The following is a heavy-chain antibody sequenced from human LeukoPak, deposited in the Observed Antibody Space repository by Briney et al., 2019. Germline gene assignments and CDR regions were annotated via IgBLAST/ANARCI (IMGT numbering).Heavy chain of an antibody. J-gene: IGHJ6*03. Sequence: GGSLRLSCVASGFTFSNYGMTWVRQAPGKGLEWVSSISSSSSYIYYADSVKGRFTISRDNAKNSLYLQTNSLRAEDTAVYYCARLIIYNYVYYMDVWGKGTTVTVSS. CDR2: ISSSSSYI. V-gene: IGHV3-21*01. D-gene: IGHD5-18*01. CDR1: GFTFSNYG. CDR3: ARLIIYNYVYYMDV.